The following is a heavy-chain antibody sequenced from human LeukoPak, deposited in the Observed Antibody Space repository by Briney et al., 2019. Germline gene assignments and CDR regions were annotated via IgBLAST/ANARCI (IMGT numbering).Heavy chain of an antibody. D-gene: IGHD1-26*01. CDR3: ARVVVGGIGWFDP. J-gene: IGHJ5*02. CDR1: GGSISSYY. V-gene: IGHV4-4*07. Sequence: SETLSLTCSVSGGSISSYYWSWIRQPAGKGLGWIGRIYSSGSTNYNPSLKSRVTMSVDTSKNQFSLKLTSVTAADTAVYYCARVVVGGIGWFDPWGQGALVAVSS. CDR2: IYSSGST.